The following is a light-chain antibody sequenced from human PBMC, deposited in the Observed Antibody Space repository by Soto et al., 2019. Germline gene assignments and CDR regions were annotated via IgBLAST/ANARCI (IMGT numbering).Light chain of an antibody. CDR2: EVS. Sequence: QSALTQPPSASGSPGQSVTISCTGTSSDVGGYNYVSWYQQHPGKAPKLMIYEVSKRPSGVPDRFSGSKSGNTASLTVSGLKVEEGANYYCSSYEGKKTLFGGGPKLPAL. J-gene: IGLJ2*01. V-gene: IGLV2-8*01. CDR3: SSYEGKKTL. CDR1: SSDVGGYNY.